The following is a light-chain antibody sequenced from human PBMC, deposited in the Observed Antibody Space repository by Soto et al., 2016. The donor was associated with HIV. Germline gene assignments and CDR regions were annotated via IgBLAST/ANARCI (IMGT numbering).Light chain of an antibody. CDR2: KDN. J-gene: IGLJ2*01. CDR1: KLGDKN. V-gene: IGLV3-1*01. Sequence: YELTQPPSLSVSPRQTARLTCSGHKLGDKNACWYQQKSGQSPVLVIYKDNIRPSGIPDRFSGSNSGNTAILTISGTQPMDEADYYCQAWDSSGVVFGGGTRLTVL. CDR3: QAWDSSGVV.